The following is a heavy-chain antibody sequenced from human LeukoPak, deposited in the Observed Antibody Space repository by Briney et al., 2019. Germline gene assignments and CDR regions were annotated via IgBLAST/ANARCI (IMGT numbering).Heavy chain of an antibody. Sequence: SETLSLTCTVSGDSISSYYWSWLRQPPGKGLEWIGYIYYSGSTNYNPSLKSRVTISVDTSKNQFSLKLSSVTAADTAVYYCARDTTKDFDYWGQGALVTVSS. CDR3: ARDTTKDFDY. CDR1: GDSISSYY. V-gene: IGHV4-59*01. D-gene: IGHD1-1*01. CDR2: IYYSGST. J-gene: IGHJ4*02.